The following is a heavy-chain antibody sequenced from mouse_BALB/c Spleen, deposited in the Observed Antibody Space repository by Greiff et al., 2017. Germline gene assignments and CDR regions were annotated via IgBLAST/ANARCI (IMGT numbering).Heavy chain of an antibody. J-gene: IGHJ4*01. CDR1: GYSITSDYA. Sequence: EVQLQESGPGLVKPSQSLSLTCTVTGYSITSDYAWNWIRQFPGNKLEWMGYISYSGSTSYNPSLKSRISITRDTSKNQFFLQLNSVTTEDTATYYCSYYRYEDYAMDYWGQGTSVTVSS. V-gene: IGHV3-2*02. CDR2: ISYSGST. CDR3: SYYRYEDYAMDY. D-gene: IGHD2-14*01.